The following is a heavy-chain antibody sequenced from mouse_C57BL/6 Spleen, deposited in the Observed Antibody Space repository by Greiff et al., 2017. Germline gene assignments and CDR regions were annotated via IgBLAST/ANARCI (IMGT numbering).Heavy chain of an antibody. CDR2: IDPSDSYT. D-gene: IGHD5-1*01. CDR3: ARWGVPYAMDY. J-gene: IGHJ4*01. CDR1: GYTFTSYW. V-gene: IGHV1-69*01. Sequence: QVQLQQPGAELVMPGASVKLSCKASGYTFTSYWMHWVKQRPGQGLEWIGEIDPSDSYTNYNQKFKGQSTLTVDKSSSTAYMQLSSLTSEDSAVYYCARWGVPYAMDYWGQGTSVTVSS.